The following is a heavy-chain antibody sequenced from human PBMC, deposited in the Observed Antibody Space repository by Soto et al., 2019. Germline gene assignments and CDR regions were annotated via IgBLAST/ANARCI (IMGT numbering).Heavy chain of an antibody. V-gene: IGHV3-23*01. CDR2: ISGSGGDT. J-gene: IGHJ3*02. D-gene: IGHD1-1*01. CDR3: VKKMSTGPTGAFDI. CDR1: GFTFSSYT. Sequence: DVQLLESGGDLIQPGGPPRLSCAASGFTFSSYTMRWVRQPPGKGLEWVSTISGSGGDTYHPDSVKGRFTISGDNSKNTLYRQMNSLRAEDTAIYYCVKKMSTGPTGAFDIWGQGTMVTVSS.